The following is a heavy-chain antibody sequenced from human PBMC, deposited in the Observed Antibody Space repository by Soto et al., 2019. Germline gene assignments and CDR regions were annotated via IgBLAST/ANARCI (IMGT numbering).Heavy chain of an antibody. V-gene: IGHV3-11*01. Sequence: GGSLRLSCAASGFTFSDYYMSWIRQAPGKGLEWVSYITSDGSPIYYADSVRGRFTISRDSAKNSVSLQMNSLRAEDTAMYYCAGGEMSTISFDYWGQGTLVTVSS. CDR1: GFTFSDYY. J-gene: IGHJ4*02. CDR3: AGGEMSTISFDY. D-gene: IGHD1-1*01. CDR2: ITSDGSPI.